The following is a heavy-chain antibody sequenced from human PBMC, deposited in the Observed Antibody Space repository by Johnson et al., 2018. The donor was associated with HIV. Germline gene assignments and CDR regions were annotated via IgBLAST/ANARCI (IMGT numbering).Heavy chain of an antibody. Sequence: VQLVESGGGLVLPGGSLRLSCAASGFTFSSYSMNWVRQAPGKGLEWVSFIYSGGSTYYADSVKGRFTISRDNSKNTLYLQMNSLRAEDTAVFYCAKLQWPREDAFDIWGQGTMVIVSS. CDR3: AKLQWPREDAFDI. J-gene: IGHJ3*02. CDR2: IYSGGST. D-gene: IGHD6-19*01. CDR1: GFTFSSYS. V-gene: IGHV3-66*01.